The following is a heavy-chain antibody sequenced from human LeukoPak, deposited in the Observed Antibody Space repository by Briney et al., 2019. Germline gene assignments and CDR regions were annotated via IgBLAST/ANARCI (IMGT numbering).Heavy chain of an antibody. J-gene: IGHJ4*02. CDR3: ARRAYSSGWYTFDY. D-gene: IGHD6-19*01. CDR1: GGSISSSSYY. Sequence: SETLSLTCTVSGGSISSSSYYWGWIRQPPGKGLEWIGSIYYSGSTYYNPSLKSRVTISVDTSKNQFSLKLSSVTAADTAVCYCARRAYSSGWYTFDYWGQGTLVTVSS. CDR2: IYYSGST. V-gene: IGHV4-39*01.